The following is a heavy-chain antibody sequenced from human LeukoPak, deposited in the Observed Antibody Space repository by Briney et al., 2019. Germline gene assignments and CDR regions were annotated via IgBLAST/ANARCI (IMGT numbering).Heavy chain of an antibody. CDR2: ISYDGSNK. CDR1: GFTFSTYA. J-gene: IGHJ5*02. V-gene: IGHV3-30*18. CDR3: AKDVSWNWFDP. Sequence: TGGSLRLSCAASGFTFSTYAMHWVRQAPGKGLEWVAVISYDGSNKYYADSVKGRFTISRDNSKNTLYLQMNTQRAEDTAVYYCAKDVSWNWFDPWGQGILVTVSS.